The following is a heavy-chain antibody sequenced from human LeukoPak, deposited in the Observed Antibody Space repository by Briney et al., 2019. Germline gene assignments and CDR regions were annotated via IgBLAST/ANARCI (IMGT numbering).Heavy chain of an antibody. D-gene: IGHD2-2*01. Sequence: SETLSLTCTVSGGSISSYYWSWLRQPAGKGLEWIGRIYTSGSTNYNPSLKSRVTMSVDTSKNQFSLKLSSVTAADTAVYYCARDTSPRAAAAFDIWGQGTMVTVSS. CDR2: IYTSGST. V-gene: IGHV4-4*07. CDR1: GGSISSYY. J-gene: IGHJ3*02. CDR3: ARDTSPRAAAAFDI.